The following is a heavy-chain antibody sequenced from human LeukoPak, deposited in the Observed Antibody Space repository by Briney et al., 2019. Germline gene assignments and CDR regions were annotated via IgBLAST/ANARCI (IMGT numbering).Heavy chain of an antibody. Sequence: ASVKVSCKASGYTFTSYAMNWVRQAPGQGLEWMGRINPNSGGANYAQKFQGRVTMTRDTSISTAYMELSRLRSDDTAVYYCARDYGDSNPEGDYWGQGTLVTVSS. CDR1: GYTFTSYA. CDR2: INPNSGGA. J-gene: IGHJ4*02. CDR3: ARDYGDSNPEGDY. D-gene: IGHD4-11*01. V-gene: IGHV1-2*06.